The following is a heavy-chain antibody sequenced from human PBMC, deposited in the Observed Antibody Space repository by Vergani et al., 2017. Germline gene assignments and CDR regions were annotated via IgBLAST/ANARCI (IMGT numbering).Heavy chain of an antibody. CDR1: GFTFSSYS. J-gene: IGHJ4*02. V-gene: IGHV3-21*01. D-gene: IGHD3-9*01. CDR3: ARDRDDILTGYSDY. CDR2: ISSSSSYI. Sequence: EVQLVESGGGLVKPGGSLRLSCAAFGFTFSSYSMNWVRQAPGKGLEWVSSISSSSSYIYYADSVKGRFTISRDNAKNSLYLQMNSLRAEDTAVYYCARDRDDILTGYSDYWGQGTLVTVSS.